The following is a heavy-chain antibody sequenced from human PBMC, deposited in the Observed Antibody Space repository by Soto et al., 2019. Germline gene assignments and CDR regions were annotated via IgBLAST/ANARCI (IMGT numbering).Heavy chain of an antibody. CDR2: IYYSGST. V-gene: IGHV4-39*01. Sequence: SETLSLTCTVSGGSISSSSYYWGWIRQPPGKGLEWIGSIYYSGSTYYNPSLKSRVTISVDTSKNQFSLKLSSVTAADTAVYYCARRGSSFSRAWFDPWGQGTLVTVSS. CDR3: ARRGSSFSRAWFDP. CDR1: GGSISSSSYY. J-gene: IGHJ5*02. D-gene: IGHD6-13*01.